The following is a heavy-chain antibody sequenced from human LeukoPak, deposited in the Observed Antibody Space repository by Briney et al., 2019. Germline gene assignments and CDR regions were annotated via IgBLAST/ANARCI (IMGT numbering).Heavy chain of an antibody. J-gene: IGHJ4*02. Sequence: GGSLRLSCAASGFTFSNVWMNWVRQAPGKGLEWVGRIRSKTHGEAIEYAAPVRGRFTISRDNSKNTLYLQMNSLRLEDTAAYYCAKIRAPSGWFNSDYWGQGTLVTVSS. CDR3: AKIRAPSGWFNSDY. CDR1: GFTFSNVW. D-gene: IGHD6-19*01. CDR2: IRSKTHGEAI. V-gene: IGHV3-15*07.